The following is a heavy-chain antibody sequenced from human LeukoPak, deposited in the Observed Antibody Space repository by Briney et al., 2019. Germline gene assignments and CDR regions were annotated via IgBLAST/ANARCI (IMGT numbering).Heavy chain of an antibody. CDR2: IKQDGSEK. D-gene: IGHD3-3*01. CDR1: GFTFSSYE. Sequence: PGGSLRLSCAASGFTFSSYEMNWVRQAPGKGLEWVANIKQDGSEKYYVDSVKGRFTISRDNAKNSLYLQMNSLRAEDTAVYYCARTYYDFWSTDYYYMDVWGKGTTVTVSS. J-gene: IGHJ6*03. CDR3: ARTYYDFWSTDYYYMDV. V-gene: IGHV3-7*01.